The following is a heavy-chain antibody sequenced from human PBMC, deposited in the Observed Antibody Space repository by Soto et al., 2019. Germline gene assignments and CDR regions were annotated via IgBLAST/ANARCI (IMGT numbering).Heavy chain of an antibody. CDR3: AREQYNWKL. V-gene: IGHV4-59*01. Sequence: SETLSLTCTVSGVSITPYYWTWIRHPPGKGLEWIGYVYHTGNTYYNPSLKSRVTISLDTSKNQVSLRLKSVTAADTAVYYCAREQYNWKLWGQGTLVTVSS. D-gene: IGHD1-20*01. CDR1: GVSITPYY. J-gene: IGHJ4*02. CDR2: VYHTGNT.